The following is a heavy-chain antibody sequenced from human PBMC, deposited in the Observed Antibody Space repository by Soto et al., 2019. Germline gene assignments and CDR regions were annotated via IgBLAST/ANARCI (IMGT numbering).Heavy chain of an antibody. Sequence: ESGGGVVQPGRSLRLSCAASGFTFSSYGMHWVRQAPGKGLEWVAVISYDGSNKYYADSVKGRFTISRDNSKNTLYLQMNSLRAEDTAVYYCAKNADSQWGAGYFDYWGQGTLVTVSS. CDR3: AKNADSQWGAGYFDY. V-gene: IGHV3-30*18. CDR1: GFTFSSYG. CDR2: ISYDGSNK. J-gene: IGHJ4*02. D-gene: IGHD6-19*01.